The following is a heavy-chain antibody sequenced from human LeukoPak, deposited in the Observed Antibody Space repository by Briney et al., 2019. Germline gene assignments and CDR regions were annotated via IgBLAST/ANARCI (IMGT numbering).Heavy chain of an antibody. CDR2: IYYSGST. CDR3: ASLDYYGSGGLDY. V-gene: IGHV4-39*01. Sequence: SETLSLTCTVSGGSISSSSYYWGWIRQPPGKGLEWIGSIYYSGSTYYNPSLKSRVTISVDTSKNQFSLKLSSVTAADTAVYYCASLDYYGSGGLDYWGQGTLVTVSS. D-gene: IGHD3-10*01. CDR1: GGSISSSSYY. J-gene: IGHJ4*02.